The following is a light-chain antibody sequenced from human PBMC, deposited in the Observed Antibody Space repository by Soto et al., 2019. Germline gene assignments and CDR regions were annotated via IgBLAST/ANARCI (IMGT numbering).Light chain of an antibody. CDR2: NNN. J-gene: IGLJ2*01. CDR1: SSNIGSNI. CDR3: AAWDDRLTDVR. V-gene: IGLV1-44*01. Sequence: QSVLTQPASVSGTPGQRVTISCSGGSSNIGSNIVSSYQLLPGTAPKLLISNNNQRPSGVPDRFSGSKSGTSASLAISGLQSEDEADYYCAAWDDRLTDVRFGGGTKLTVL.